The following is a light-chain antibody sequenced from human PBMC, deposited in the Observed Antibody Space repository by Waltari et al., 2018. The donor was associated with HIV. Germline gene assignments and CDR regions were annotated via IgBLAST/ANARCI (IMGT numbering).Light chain of an antibody. V-gene: IGLV2-8*01. Sequence: QSALTQPPSASGSPGQSVTISCTGTIRDVGAFNYVSWYQKHPDTAPRLIIYDVTMRPSGVPDRFSGSRSGNTASLTVSGLQADDEAYYYCCSYAGSNTVVFGGGTKLTVL. CDR2: DVT. CDR3: CSYAGSNTVV. J-gene: IGLJ2*01. CDR1: IRDVGAFNY.